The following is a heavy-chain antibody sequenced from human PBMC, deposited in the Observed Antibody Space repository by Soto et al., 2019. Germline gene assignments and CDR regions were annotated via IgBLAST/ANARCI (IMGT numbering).Heavy chain of an antibody. D-gene: IGHD2-21*01. CDR1: GGSISRYY. CDR2: IYYSGNT. J-gene: IGHJ4*02. Sequence: SETLSLTCTVSGGSISRYYWSWIRQPPGKELEWIGYIYYSGNTNYNPSLNSRVTISIDTSKNQFSLKLSSVTADDTAVYYCARHYSSDPFDYWGQGTLVTVSS. CDR3: ARHYSSDPFDY. V-gene: IGHV4-59*08.